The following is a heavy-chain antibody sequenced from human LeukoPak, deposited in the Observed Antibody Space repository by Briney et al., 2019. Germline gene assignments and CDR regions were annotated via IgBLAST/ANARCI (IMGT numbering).Heavy chain of an antibody. J-gene: IGHJ6*02. CDR3: AREDRAHRGGMDV. Sequence: SETLSLTCTVSGGSISSGSYYWSWIRQPAGKGLEWIGRIYTSGSTNYNPSLKSRVTISADTSKNQFSLKLSSVTAADTAVYYCAREDRAHRGGMDVWGQGTTVTVSS. D-gene: IGHD1-14*01. CDR2: IYTSGST. CDR1: GGSISSGSYY. V-gene: IGHV4-61*02.